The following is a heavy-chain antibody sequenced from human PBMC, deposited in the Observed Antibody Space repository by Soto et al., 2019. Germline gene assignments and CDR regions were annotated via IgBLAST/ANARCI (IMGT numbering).Heavy chain of an antibody. CDR2: ISSASSET. CDR1: GFTFSRVS. V-gene: IGHV3-21*01. J-gene: IGHJ4*02. Sequence: PGGSLRLSCEASGFTFSRVSLNWVRQVPGKGLEWVASISSASSETWYADSVKGRFIISRDKAQNSLFLQMNTLRPEDSAVYYFVRVAYWGQGTMVPVYS. CDR3: VRVAY.